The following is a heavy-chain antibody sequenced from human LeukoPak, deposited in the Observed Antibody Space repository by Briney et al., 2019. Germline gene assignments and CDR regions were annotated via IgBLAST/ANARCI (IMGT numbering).Heavy chain of an antibody. CDR3: VREARGYHCTYFDY. CDR1: GFTLGRHD. Sequence: PGGSLSLFCTASGFTLGRHDMHWVRQTTGEGLEWVAALASGSQTFYAGSVKGRFTVSREDAKNSLYLQMNSLRAGDTAVYYCVREARGYHCTYFDYWGQGTLVTVSS. CDR2: LASGSQT. D-gene: IGHD5-18*01. V-gene: IGHV3-13*01. J-gene: IGHJ4*02.